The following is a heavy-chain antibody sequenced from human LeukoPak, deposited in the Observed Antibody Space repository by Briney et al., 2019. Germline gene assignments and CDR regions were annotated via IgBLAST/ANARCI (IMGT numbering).Heavy chain of an antibody. CDR2: LNPKSGGT. D-gene: IGHD5-18*01. J-gene: IGHJ6*03. V-gene: IGHV1-2*02. CDR1: GYTFTGYN. CDR3: ARDNGGTAMAYYYYYYMDV. Sequence: GASVKVSCKASGYTFTGYNIHWVRQAPGQGLEWMGWLNPKSGGTIYAQQFQGRVTMTRDTSISTAYMELSSLRSDDTAVYYCARDNGGTAMAYYYYYYMDVWGKGTTVIISS.